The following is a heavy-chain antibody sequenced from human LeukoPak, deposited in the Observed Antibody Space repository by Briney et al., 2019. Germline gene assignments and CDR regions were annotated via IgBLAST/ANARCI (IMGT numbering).Heavy chain of an antibody. CDR3: ARAHDGYSSSWPSGY. CDR2: ISAYNGNA. D-gene: IGHD6-13*01. CDR1: GYTFTSYG. V-gene: IGHV1-18*01. J-gene: IGHJ4*02. Sequence: ASVKVSCKASGYTFTSYGISWVRQAPGQGLEWMGWISAYNGNANYAQKLQGRVTMTTDTSTSTAYMELRSLRSDDTAVYYCARAHDGYSSSWPSGYWGQGTLVTVSS.